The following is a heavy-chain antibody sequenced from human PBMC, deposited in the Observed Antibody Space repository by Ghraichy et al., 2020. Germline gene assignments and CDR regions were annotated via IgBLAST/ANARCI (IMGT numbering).Heavy chain of an antibody. D-gene: IGHD6-19*01. CDR3: AREGSSWYVAFDI. Sequence: GGSLRLSCAASGFTFSSYWMNWVRQAPGEGLEWVANINQDGSEKYYVDSVKGRFTISRDTAKNSLYLQMDSLRAEDTAMYYCAREGSSWYVAFDIWGQGTMVTVSS. J-gene: IGHJ3*02. CDR2: INQDGSEK. V-gene: IGHV3-7*01. CDR1: GFTFSSYW.